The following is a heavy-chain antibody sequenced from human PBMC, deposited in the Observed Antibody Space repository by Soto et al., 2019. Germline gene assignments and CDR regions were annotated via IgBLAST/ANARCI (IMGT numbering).Heavy chain of an antibody. Sequence: TLSLTCTVSGGSISSGDYYCSWIRQPPGKGLEWIGYIYYSGSTYYNPSLKSRVTISVDTSKNQFSLKLSSVTAADTAVYYCARDKYYGDNWFDPWGQGTLVTVSS. CDR2: IYYSGST. CDR3: ARDKYYGDNWFDP. J-gene: IGHJ5*02. V-gene: IGHV4-30-4*01. CDR1: GGSISSGDYY. D-gene: IGHD4-17*01.